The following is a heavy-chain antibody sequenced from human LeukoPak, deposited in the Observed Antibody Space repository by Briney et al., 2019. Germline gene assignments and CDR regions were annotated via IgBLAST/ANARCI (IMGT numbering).Heavy chain of an antibody. Sequence: SGTLSLTCTVTGGSISSSSHYWGWIRQPPGKGLEWIGSIYYSGSTYYNPSLKSRVTISVDTSKNQFSLKLSSVTAADTAVYYCARLVVVVPAAIEDYYYMDVWGKGTTVTISS. J-gene: IGHJ6*03. CDR2: IYYSGST. V-gene: IGHV4-39*01. D-gene: IGHD2-2*02. CDR1: GGSISSSSHY. CDR3: ARLVVVVPAAIEDYYYMDV.